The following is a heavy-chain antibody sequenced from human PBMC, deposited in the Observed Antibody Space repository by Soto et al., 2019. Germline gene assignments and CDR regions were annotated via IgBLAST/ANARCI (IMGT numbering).Heavy chain of an antibody. V-gene: IGHV4-39*01. CDR3: ARHNRRLRWVAAPWDY. D-gene: IGHD2-15*01. Sequence: QLQLQESGPGLVKPSETLSLTCTVSGGSISSSSYYWGWIRQPPGKGLEWIGSIYYSGSTYYNPSLKSRVTISVDTSKNQFSLKLSSVTAADTAVYYCARHNRRLRWVAAPWDYWGQGTLVTVSS. CDR1: GGSISSSSYY. J-gene: IGHJ4*02. CDR2: IYYSGST.